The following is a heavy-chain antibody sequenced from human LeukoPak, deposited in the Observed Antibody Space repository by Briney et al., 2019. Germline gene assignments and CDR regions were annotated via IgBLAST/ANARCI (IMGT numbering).Heavy chain of an antibody. J-gene: IGHJ3*02. CDR2: VDPEDGET. D-gene: IGHD5-24*01. CDR1: GYTLTDYY. V-gene: IGHV1-69-2*01. CDR3: ATDERRKGFYDI. Sequence: ASVKVSCKVSGYTLTDYYMHWVQQATGKGLEWMGLVDPEDGETIYAEKFQGRVTITADTSTDTAYMELSSLRSEDTAVYYCATDERRKGFYDIWGQGTMVTVSS.